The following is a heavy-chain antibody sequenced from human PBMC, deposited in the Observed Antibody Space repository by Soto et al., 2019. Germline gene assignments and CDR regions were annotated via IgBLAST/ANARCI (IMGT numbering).Heavy chain of an antibody. CDR3: ARDCYRGYSYVDY. D-gene: IGHD5-18*01. J-gene: IGHJ4*02. Sequence: GGSLRLSCAASGFTFSSYAMHWVRQAPGKGLEWVAVISYDGSNKYYADSVKGRFTISRDNSKNTLYLQMNSLRAEDTAVYYCARDCYRGYSYVDYWGQGT. CDR2: ISYDGSNK. CDR1: GFTFSSYA. V-gene: IGHV3-30-3*01.